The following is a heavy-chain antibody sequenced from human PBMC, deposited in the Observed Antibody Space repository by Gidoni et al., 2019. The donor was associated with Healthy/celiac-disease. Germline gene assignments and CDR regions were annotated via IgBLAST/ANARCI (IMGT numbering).Heavy chain of an antibody. V-gene: IGHV3-23*01. Sequence: ESGGGLVQPGGSLRLSCAASGFSFNSYAMSWVRQAPGKGLELVSVISGSGDSANYADSVKGRLTVSRDNSKNTLYLQMNRLRAEDTALYYCASNSWCYYYYYIDVWGKGTTVTVSS. CDR3: ASNSWCYYYYYIDV. D-gene: IGHD6-13*01. J-gene: IGHJ6*03. CDR2: ISGSGDSA. CDR1: GFSFNSYA.